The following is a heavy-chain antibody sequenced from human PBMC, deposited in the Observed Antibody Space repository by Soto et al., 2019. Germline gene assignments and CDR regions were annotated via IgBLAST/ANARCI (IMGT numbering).Heavy chain of an antibody. CDR2: ISGSGGST. CDR1: GFTFSSYA. V-gene: IGHV3-23*01. CDR3: VRDSARIVVVPPVDGDNWLDP. J-gene: IGHJ5*02. D-gene: IGHD2-2*01. Sequence: EVQLLESGGGLVQPGGSLRLSCAASGFTFSSYAMSWVRQAPGKWLEWVSAISGSGGSTYYADSVKGRFTISRDNSKNSLYLQMNSLRAEDTAVYYCVRDSARIVVVPPVDGDNWLDPWGQGTLVTVSS.